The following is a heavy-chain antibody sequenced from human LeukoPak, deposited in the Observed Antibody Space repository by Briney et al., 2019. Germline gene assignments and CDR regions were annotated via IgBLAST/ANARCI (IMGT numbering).Heavy chain of an antibody. J-gene: IGHJ3*02. CDR2: ISSGGDIT. D-gene: IGHD3-10*01. V-gene: IGHV3-23*01. CDR1: GFTLTSYA. CDR3: AKERTYYYGSGSYYNWAFDI. Sequence: RGSLRLSCAASGFTLTSYAMSWVRQTPEKGLEWVSSISSGGDITHHADSVKGRFTISRDNSKNTLYLQMNSLRAEDTAVYYCAKERTYYYGSGSYYNWAFDIWGQGTMVTVSS.